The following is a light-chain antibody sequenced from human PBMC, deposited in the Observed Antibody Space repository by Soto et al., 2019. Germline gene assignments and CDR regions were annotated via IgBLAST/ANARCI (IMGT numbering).Light chain of an antibody. J-gene: IGKJ1*01. V-gene: IGKV3-15*01. CDR3: QQYSNWLTWT. Sequence: EIVMTQSPASLSVSPGDTATLSCRASQSLGGNLACYQQKPGQAPRLLIFRASSRANGVPVRISASGSGTELTLTISGLQSADFAVYYCQQYSNWLTWTFGPGTKVDI. CDR2: RAS. CDR1: QSLGGN.